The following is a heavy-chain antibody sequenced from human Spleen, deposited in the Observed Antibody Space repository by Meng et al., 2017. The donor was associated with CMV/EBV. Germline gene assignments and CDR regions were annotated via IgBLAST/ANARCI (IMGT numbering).Heavy chain of an antibody. J-gene: IGHJ4*02. Sequence: GESLKISCAASGFTFDDYTMHWVRQAPGKGLEWVSLISWDGGSTYYADSVKGRFTISRDNSKNSLYLQMNSLRTEDTALYYRAKDSAAVYFDYWGQGTLVTVSS. D-gene: IGHD6-13*01. CDR2: ISWDGGST. CDR1: GFTFDDYT. V-gene: IGHV3-43*01. CDR3: AKDSAAVYFDY.